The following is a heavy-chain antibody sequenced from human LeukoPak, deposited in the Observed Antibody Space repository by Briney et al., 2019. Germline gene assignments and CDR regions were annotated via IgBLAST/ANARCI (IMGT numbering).Heavy chain of an antibody. V-gene: IGHV1-46*01. CDR3: ARDYGDYVFDY. CDR2: INPDGGST. Sequence: GASVTVSCKASGYTFTTYYIHWVRQAPGQGLEWMGRINPDGGSTTKAQKFQGRVTMTRDTATRTVYLELSSLRSEDTAVYYCARDYGDYVFDYWGQGTLVTV. D-gene: IGHD4-17*01. CDR1: GYTFTTYY. J-gene: IGHJ4*02.